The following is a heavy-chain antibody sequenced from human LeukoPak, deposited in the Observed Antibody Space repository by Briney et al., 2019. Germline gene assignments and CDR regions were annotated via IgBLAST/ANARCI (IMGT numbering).Heavy chain of an antibody. V-gene: IGHV4-61*02. CDR3: ARLSRDGYNFVDY. CDR1: GGSISSGSYY. J-gene: IGHJ4*02. CDR2: IYTSGST. Sequence: KPSETLSLTCTVSGGSISSGSYYWSWIRQPAGEGLEWIGRIYTSGSTNYNPSLKSRVTISVDTSKNQFSLKLSSVTAADTAVYYCARLSRDGYNFVDYWGQGILVTVSS. D-gene: IGHD5-24*01.